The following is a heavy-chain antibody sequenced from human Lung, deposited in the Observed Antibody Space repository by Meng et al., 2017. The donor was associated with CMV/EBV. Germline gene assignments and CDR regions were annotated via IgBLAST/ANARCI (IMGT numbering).Heavy chain of an antibody. CDR3: AREAGRDGYATPKFDY. V-gene: IGHV4-31*03. D-gene: IGHD5-24*01. CDR2: IYYTGST. J-gene: IGHJ4*02. Sequence: QWTAPGRVKPSRSLSLTCTGFGGSIGSDGYYWSWIRQCQGKGLEWIGYIYYTGSTFYTPSLKSRVTIAVETSKNQFSLKLIPATAADTAVYYCAREAGRDGYATPKFDYWGQGTLVTVSS. CDR1: GGSIGSDGYY.